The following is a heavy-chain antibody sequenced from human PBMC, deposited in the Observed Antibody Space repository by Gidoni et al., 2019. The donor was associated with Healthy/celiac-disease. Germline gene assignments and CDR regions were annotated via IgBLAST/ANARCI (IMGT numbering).Heavy chain of an antibody. D-gene: IGHD6-6*01. V-gene: IGHV3-23*01. CDR3: AKYSSSSLYYFDY. J-gene: IGHJ4*02. Sequence: EVQLLESGGGLVQPGGSLRLSCAAAGCPFSSYAMSWVRQAPGKGLEWVSAISGSGGSTYYADSVKCRFTISRDNSKNTLYLQMNSLRAEDTAVYYCAKYSSSSLYYFDYWGQGTLVTVSS. CDR2: ISGSGGST. CDR1: GCPFSSYA.